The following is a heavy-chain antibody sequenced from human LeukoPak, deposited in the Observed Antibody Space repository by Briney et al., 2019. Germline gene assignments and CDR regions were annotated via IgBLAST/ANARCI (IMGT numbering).Heavy chain of an antibody. CDR1: GGSISSSSYY. V-gene: IGHV4-39*01. D-gene: IGHD3-3*01. Sequence: PSETLSFTCSVSGGSISSSSYYWGWIRQPPGKGLEWSGSIYYSGSTYYIPSLKSRVTISVDSSKNQFSLKLSSVTAADTAVYYCARQGITIFGPFDPWGQGTLVTVSS. CDR3: ARQGITIFGPFDP. CDR2: IYYSGST. J-gene: IGHJ5*02.